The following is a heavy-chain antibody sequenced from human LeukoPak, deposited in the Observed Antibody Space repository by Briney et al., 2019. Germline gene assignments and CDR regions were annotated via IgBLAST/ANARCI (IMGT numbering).Heavy chain of an antibody. CDR1: GYTFTSYY. V-gene: IGHV1-46*01. J-gene: IGHJ3*02. Sequence: ASVKVSCKASGYTFTSYYMHWVRQAPGQGLEWMGIINPSGGSTSYAQKFQGRVTMTRDTSMSTVYMELSSLRSEDTAVYYCARDKGYQLADGAFDIWGQGTMVTVSS. CDR2: INPSGGST. D-gene: IGHD2-2*01. CDR3: ARDKGYQLADGAFDI.